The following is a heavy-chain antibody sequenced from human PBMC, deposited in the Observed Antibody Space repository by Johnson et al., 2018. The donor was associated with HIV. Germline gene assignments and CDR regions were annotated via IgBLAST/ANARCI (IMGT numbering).Heavy chain of an antibody. CDR2: INWNGAIT. CDR1: GFNFNTYA. Sequence: VQLVESGGGLVQPGGSLRLSCAASGFNFNTYAMSWVRQAPGKGLEWVSGINWNGAITGYAGSVKGRFIISRDNAKNSLYLQMNTLRAEDTALYYCARDKSGSYRGAFDVWGQGTMVTVSS. D-gene: IGHD1-26*01. CDR3: ARDKSGSYRGAFDV. J-gene: IGHJ3*01. V-gene: IGHV3-20*04.